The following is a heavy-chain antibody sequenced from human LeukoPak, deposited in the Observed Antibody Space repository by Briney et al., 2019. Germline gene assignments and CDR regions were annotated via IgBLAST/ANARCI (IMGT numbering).Heavy chain of an antibody. CDR2: INHSGST. CDR1: GGSFSGYY. Sequence: SETLSLTCAVYGGSFSGYYWSWIRQPPGKGLEWNGEINHSGSTNYNPSLKSRVTISVDTSKNQFSLKLSSVTAADTAVYYCARGGKGIDILTGYPYYYFDYWGQGTLVTVSS. CDR3: ARGGKGIDILTGYPYYYFDY. D-gene: IGHD3-9*01. V-gene: IGHV4-34*01. J-gene: IGHJ4*02.